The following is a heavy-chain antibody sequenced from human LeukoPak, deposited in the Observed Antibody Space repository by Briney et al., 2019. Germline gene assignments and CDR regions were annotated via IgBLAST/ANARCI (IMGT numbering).Heavy chain of an antibody. Sequence: GGSLRLSCAASGFTFSSYEMNWVRQAPGKGLEWVGRIKSKTDAGTADYAAPVKGRFTISRDDSKNTLYVQMNSLKTEDTAVYYCTTYWGNGGTYYFFDYWGRGTLVTVSS. CDR1: GFTFSSYE. D-gene: IGHD1-26*01. J-gene: IGHJ4*02. CDR2: IKSKTDAGTA. CDR3: TTYWGNGGTYYFFDY. V-gene: IGHV3-15*01.